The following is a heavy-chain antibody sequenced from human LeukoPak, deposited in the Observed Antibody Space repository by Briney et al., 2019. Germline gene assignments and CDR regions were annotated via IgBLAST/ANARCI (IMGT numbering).Heavy chain of an antibody. CDR2: VIGSGGNT. CDR3: ARGGLYKFDY. D-gene: IGHD1-14*01. J-gene: IGHJ4*02. Sequence: GGSLRLSCAASGFTFSGYAMSWVRQAPGKGLEWVSTVIGSGGNTYYADSVRGRITISRDNSKNTLYLQINSLGADDTAVYYCARGGLYKFDYWGQGTLVTVSS. CDR1: GFTFSGYA. V-gene: IGHV3-23*01.